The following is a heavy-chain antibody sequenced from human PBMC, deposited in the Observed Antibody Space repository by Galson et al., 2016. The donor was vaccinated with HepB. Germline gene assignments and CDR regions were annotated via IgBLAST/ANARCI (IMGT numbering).Heavy chain of an antibody. CDR3: AKDRLSGHGDYSWGIFDI. V-gene: IGHV3-23*01. Sequence: SLRLSCAGSGLSLSPYAMSWGRQAPGKGREWVSGISASGGSKTYADSVRGRFIISRDNSNNKLFLQMNSLTAEDTAIYFCAKDRLSGHGDYSWGIFDIWGRGTEVTVSS. D-gene: IGHD4-17*01. J-gene: IGHJ3*02. CDR2: ISASGGSK. CDR1: GLSLSPYA.